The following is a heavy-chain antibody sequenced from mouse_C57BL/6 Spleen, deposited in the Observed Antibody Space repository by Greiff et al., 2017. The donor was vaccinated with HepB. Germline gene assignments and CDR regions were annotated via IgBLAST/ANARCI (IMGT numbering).Heavy chain of an antibody. V-gene: IGHV1-66*01. CDR1: GYSFTSYY. D-gene: IGHD2-4*01. J-gene: IGHJ2*01. Sequence: SGPELVKPGASVKISCKASGYSFTSYYIHWVKQRPGQGLEWIGWIYPGSGNTKYNEKFKGKATLTADTSSSTAYMQLSSLTSEDSAVYYCALKRDYGGYYFDYWGQGTTLTVSS. CDR3: ALKRDYGGYYFDY. CDR2: IYPGSGNT.